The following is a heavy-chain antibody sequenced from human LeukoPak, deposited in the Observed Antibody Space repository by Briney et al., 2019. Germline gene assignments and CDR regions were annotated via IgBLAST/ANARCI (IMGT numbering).Heavy chain of an antibody. D-gene: IGHD1-1*01. V-gene: IGHV1-18*01. CDR3: AGDSRHSTTLFDP. J-gene: IGHJ5*02. CDR2: ISAYNGNT. CDR1: GYTLTRYG. Sequence: ASVKVSCKASGYTLTRYGISWVRQAPGQGLEWMGWISAYNGNTNYAQKLQGRVTMTTDTSTSTAYMVLRSLRSDDTAVYYCAGDSRHSTTLFDPWGQGTLVTVSS.